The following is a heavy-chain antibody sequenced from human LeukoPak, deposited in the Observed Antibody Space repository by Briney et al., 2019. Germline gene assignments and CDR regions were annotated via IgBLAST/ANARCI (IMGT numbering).Heavy chain of an antibody. CDR1: GYTFTSYY. CDR2: INPSGGST. V-gene: IGHV1-46*01. Sequence: ASVKVSCKASGYTFTSYYIHWVRQAPGQGLEWMGIINPSGGSTSYAQKLQGRVTMTTDTSTTTAYMELRSLRSDDTAVYYCARGGYCSGGSCFLRGHDYYMDVWGKGTTVTVSS. D-gene: IGHD2-15*01. CDR3: ARGGYCSGGSCFLRGHDYYMDV. J-gene: IGHJ6*03.